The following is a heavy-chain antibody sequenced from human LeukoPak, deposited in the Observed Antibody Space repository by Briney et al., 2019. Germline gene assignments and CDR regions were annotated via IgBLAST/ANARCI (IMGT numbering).Heavy chain of an antibody. J-gene: IGHJ4*02. CDR2: ISSSSSYI. CDR3: ARAVGEPCFDY. CDR1: GFTFSNYE. D-gene: IGHD1-14*01. V-gene: IGHV3-21*01. Sequence: GGSLRLSCEVSGFTFSNYEMNWVRQAPGKGLEWVSSISSSSSYIYYADSVKGRFTISRDNAKNSLYLQMNSLRAEDTAVYYCARAVGEPCFDYWGQGTLVTVSS.